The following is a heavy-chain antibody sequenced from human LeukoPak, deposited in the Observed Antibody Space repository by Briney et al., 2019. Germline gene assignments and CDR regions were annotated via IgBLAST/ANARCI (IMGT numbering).Heavy chain of an antibody. CDR1: GFTISSYD. CDR2: ISSNGGST. Sequence: PSGSLTLTCTASGFTISSYDMHWIRQAPGKGLEYVSAISSNGGSTYYANSVKGRFTIPRDNSKNTLYLQMGSLRAEDMAVYYCARGKDYGSGKGYYYYYMDVWGKGTTVTVSS. J-gene: IGHJ6*03. CDR3: ARGKDYGSGKGYYYYYMDV. V-gene: IGHV3-64*01. D-gene: IGHD3-10*01.